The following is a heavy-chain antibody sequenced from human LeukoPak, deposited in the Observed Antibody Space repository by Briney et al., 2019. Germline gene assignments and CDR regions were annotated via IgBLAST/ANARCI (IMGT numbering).Heavy chain of an antibody. CDR1: GYTFTGYY. Sequence: ASVKVSCKASGYTFTGYYMHWVRQAPGQGLEWMGWINPNSGNTGYAQKFQGRVTMTRNTSISTAYMELSSLRSEDTAVYYCARGVLRYFDWTNYYYYMDVWGKGTTVTISS. CDR2: INPNSGNT. V-gene: IGHV1-8*02. D-gene: IGHD3-9*01. CDR3: ARGVLRYFDWTNYYYYMDV. J-gene: IGHJ6*03.